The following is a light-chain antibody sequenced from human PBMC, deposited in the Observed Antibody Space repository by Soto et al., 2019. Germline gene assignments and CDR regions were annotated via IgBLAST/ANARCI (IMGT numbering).Light chain of an antibody. V-gene: IGKV3-20*01. CDR3: QQSTA. CDR2: GVS. J-gene: IGKJ1*01. CDR1: QSISNNY. Sequence: EIVLTQSPGTLSLSPGERATLSCRASQSISNNYLAWYQQRPGQAPRLLIYGVSSRATGIADRFSGSGSGTDFTLTISRLEPEDFAMYHRQQSTAFGQGTRVEI.